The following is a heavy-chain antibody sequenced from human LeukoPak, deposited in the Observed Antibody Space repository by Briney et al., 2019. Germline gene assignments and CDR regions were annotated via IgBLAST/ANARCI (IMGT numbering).Heavy chain of an antibody. CDR1: GFTVSSNY. CDR3: ARDHYDILTGYTPLGY. Sequence: GGSLRLSCAASGFTVSSNYMSWVRQAPGKGLEWVSVIYSGGSTYYADSVKGRFTISRDNSKNTLYPQMNSLRAEDTAVYYCARDHYDILTGYTPLGYWGQGTLVTVSS. D-gene: IGHD3-9*01. V-gene: IGHV3-53*01. CDR2: IYSGGST. J-gene: IGHJ4*02.